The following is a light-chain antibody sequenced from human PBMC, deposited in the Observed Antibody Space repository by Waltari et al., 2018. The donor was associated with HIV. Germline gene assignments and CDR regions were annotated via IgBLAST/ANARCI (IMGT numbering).Light chain of an antibody. CDR1: TSTVGKNS. CDR3: ASWDDALSSWL. V-gene: IGLV1-47*01. CDR2: RND. Sequence: QSGLRQPPSTSRPPGHRVVISCSGSTSTVGKNSVSWFQQLPGAAPRLLIYRNDRRPSGVPDRFTAAKSGSSASLVISGLRSDDEAEYFCASWDDALSSWLFGGGTKLTVL. J-gene: IGLJ6*01.